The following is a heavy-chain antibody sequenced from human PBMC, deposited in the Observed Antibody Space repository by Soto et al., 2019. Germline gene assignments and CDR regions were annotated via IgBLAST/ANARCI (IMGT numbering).Heavy chain of an antibody. V-gene: IGHV3-30*18. CDR1: EFTFSNYG. Sequence: GGSLRLSFAALEFTFSNYGMHWVRQAPGKGLEWVAFISDDGSNKYYADSMKGRFTMSRDNSKRTLYLQMSSLRVEDTAVYYCTKRRNVLRFLEWSSGMEVWGQGTTVTVSS. CDR3: TKRRNVLRFLEWSSGMEV. J-gene: IGHJ6*02. CDR2: ISDDGSNK. D-gene: IGHD3-3*01.